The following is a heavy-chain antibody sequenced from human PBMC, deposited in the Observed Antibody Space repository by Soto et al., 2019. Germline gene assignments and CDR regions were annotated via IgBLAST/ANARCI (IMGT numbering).Heavy chain of an antibody. CDR3: AHPRGYGVFDAYDI. V-gene: IGHV3-23*01. CDR1: GFTFSTYA. Sequence: LRLSCTASGFTFSTYAMSWVRQAPGKGLEWVSAISASGESTYSADSVKGRFTISRDNSMNALYLQMSSLRIEDTAVYYCAHPRGYGVFDAYDIWGQGTMVTVSS. CDR2: ISASGEST. J-gene: IGHJ3*02. D-gene: IGHD4-17*01.